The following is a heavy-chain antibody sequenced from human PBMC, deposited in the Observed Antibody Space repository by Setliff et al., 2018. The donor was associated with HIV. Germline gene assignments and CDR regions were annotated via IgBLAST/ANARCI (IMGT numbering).Heavy chain of an antibody. CDR2: IYYSEST. V-gene: IGHV4-39*01. J-gene: IGHJ3*02. CDR1: GGSISSSSYY. CDR3: AMSYCSSGSCYPKDAFDI. Sequence: PSETLSLTCTVSGGSISSSSYYWGWIRQPPGKGLEWIGNIYYSESTYYSPSLKSRVTISVDTSENQLSLHLSSVTAADTAVYYCAMSYCSSGSCYPKDAFDIWGQGTMVTVSS. D-gene: IGHD2-15*01.